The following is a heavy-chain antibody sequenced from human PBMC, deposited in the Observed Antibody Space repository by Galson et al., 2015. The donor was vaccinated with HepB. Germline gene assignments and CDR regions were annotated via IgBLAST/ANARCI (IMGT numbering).Heavy chain of an antibody. CDR1: GFTFSSYA. Sequence: SLRLSCAASGFTFSSYAMHWVRQAPGKGLEWVAVISYDGSNKYYADSVKGRFTISRDNSKNTLYLQMNSLRAEDTAVYYCARAVKTMALYNGMDVWGQGTTVTVSS. CDR2: ISYDGSNK. V-gene: IGHV3-30*04. D-gene: IGHD3-10*01. J-gene: IGHJ6*02. CDR3: ARAVKTMALYNGMDV.